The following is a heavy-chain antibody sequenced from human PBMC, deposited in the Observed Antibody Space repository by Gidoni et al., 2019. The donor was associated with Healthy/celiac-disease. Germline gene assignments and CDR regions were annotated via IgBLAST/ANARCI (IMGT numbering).Heavy chain of an antibody. J-gene: IGHJ6*03. CDR3: AKDTEAYYYYYMDV. CDR2: ISWNRGSI. V-gene: IGHV3-9*01. Sequence: EVQLVESGGGLVQPGRSLRLYCAASGFTFDDYAMHWVRQAPGKGLEWVSGISWNRGSIGYADSVKGRFTISRDNAKNSLYLQMNSLRAEDTALYYCAKDTEAYYYYYMDVWGKGTTVTVSS. CDR1: GFTFDDYA.